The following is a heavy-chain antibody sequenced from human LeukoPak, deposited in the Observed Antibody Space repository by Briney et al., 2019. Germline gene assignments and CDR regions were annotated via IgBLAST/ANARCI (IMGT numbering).Heavy chain of an antibody. CDR3: ARALQWDEYGLDY. J-gene: IGHJ4*02. Sequence: PGGSLRLSCAASTFTFSTYGMHWVRQAPGKGLEWASSISSSSSYIYYADSVKGRFTISRDNPKKSFYLQMNSLRAEDTAVYYCARALQWDEYGLDYWGRGTQVTVSS. D-gene: IGHD1-26*01. V-gene: IGHV3-21*01. CDR1: TFTFSTYG. CDR2: ISSSSSYI.